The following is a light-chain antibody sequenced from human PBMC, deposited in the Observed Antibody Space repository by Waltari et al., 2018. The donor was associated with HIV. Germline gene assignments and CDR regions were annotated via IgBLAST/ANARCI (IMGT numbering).Light chain of an antibody. J-gene: IGLJ3*02. CDR3: QVWDRSTAV. Sequence: SYELTQPLSVSVALGQTARITCRGNNIGSKNVHWYHQKPGQAPVLVIYRDCNRPSGIPERFSGSNSGNTATLTISRAQAGDEADYYCQVWDRSTAVFGGGTKLTVL. V-gene: IGLV3-9*01. CDR1: NIGSKN. CDR2: RDC.